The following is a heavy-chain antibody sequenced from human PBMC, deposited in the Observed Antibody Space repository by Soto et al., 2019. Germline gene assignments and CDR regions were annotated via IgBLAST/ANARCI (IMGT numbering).Heavy chain of an antibody. V-gene: IGHV3-72*01. CDR3: ASWDYYGSGTPMDV. CDR2: TRNKANSYTT. CDR1: GFTFSDHY. D-gene: IGHD3-10*01. J-gene: IGHJ6*02. Sequence: GGSLRLSCAASGFTFSDHYMDWVRQAPGKGLEWVGCTRNKANSYTTEYAASVKGRFTISRDDSKNSLYLQMNSLKTEDTAVYYCASWDYYGSGTPMDVWGQGTTVTVSS.